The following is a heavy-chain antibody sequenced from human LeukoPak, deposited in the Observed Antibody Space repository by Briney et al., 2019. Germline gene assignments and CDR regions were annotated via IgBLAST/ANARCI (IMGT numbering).Heavy chain of an antibody. V-gene: IGHV3-48*01. CDR1: GFTFSSYS. CDR2: ISDSSGTI. D-gene: IGHD3-22*01. Sequence: PGGSLRLSCAASGFTFSSYSMNWVRQAPGKGLEWVSYISDSSGTIYSADSVKGRFTISRDNAKNSLYLQMNSLRAEDTAVYYCVRDYYDTSGYYGGDHWGQGTLVTVSS. CDR3: VRDYYDTSGYYGGDH. J-gene: IGHJ4*02.